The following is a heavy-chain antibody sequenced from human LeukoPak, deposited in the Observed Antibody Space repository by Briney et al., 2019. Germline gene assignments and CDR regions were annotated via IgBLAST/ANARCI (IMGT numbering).Heavy chain of an antibody. V-gene: IGHV3-30*04. D-gene: IGHD2-21*01. Sequence: PGRSPRLSCAASGFNFAQSSMHWVRQAPGKGLEWLAVISFDETHQNYAESVKGRFTISRDNSKNTLDLQMNSLRGDDTAVYYCARRKLTFLATWGQGTLVTVSS. CDR1: GFNFAQSS. CDR3: ARRKLTFLAT. CDR2: ISFDETHQ. J-gene: IGHJ5*02.